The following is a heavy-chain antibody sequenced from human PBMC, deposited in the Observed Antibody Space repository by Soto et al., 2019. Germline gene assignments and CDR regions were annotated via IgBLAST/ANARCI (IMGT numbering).Heavy chain of an antibody. J-gene: IGHJ1*01. CDR2: ISPAGANQ. D-gene: IGHD3-10*01. CDR1: GSVFIDYA. V-gene: IGHV3-30-3*01. CDR3: ARENSRISPRLSQR. Sequence: SLRHSFEASGSVFIDYAIHFTPQSPRKCLEWVALISPAGANQYYADSAKGRFTISRENSKETLYLQTNSQRTEETGLYYWARENSRISPRLSQRWGRGALVTVSS.